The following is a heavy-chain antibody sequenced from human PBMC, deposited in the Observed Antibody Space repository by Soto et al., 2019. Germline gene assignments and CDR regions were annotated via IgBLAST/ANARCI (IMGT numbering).Heavy chain of an antibody. CDR2: IIPIFGTA. V-gene: IGHV1-69*13. Sequence: SVKVSCKASGGTFSSYAISWVRQAPGQGLEWMGGIIPIFGTANYAQKFQGRVTITADESTSTAYMELSSLRSEDTAVYYCARSPTALSKHYYYYYGMDVWGQGTTVTVSS. D-gene: IGHD4-17*01. CDR3: ARSPTALSKHYYYYYGMDV. CDR1: GGTFSSYA. J-gene: IGHJ6*02.